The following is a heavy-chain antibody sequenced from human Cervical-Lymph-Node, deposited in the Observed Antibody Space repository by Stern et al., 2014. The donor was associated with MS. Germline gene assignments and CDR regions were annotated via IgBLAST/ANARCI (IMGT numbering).Heavy chain of an antibody. V-gene: IGHV3-11*01. Sequence: VQLEESGGGLVKPGGSLRLSCAASGFTFSNYYMNWIRQAPGKGLEWVSFIGSGGETLYYADSVKDRFTISRDNAKKSLYLQMDSLRVEDTAVYYCTRGHPDYWGQGTLVTVSS. CDR2: IGSGGETL. CDR3: TRGHPDY. J-gene: IGHJ4*02. CDR1: GFTFSNYY.